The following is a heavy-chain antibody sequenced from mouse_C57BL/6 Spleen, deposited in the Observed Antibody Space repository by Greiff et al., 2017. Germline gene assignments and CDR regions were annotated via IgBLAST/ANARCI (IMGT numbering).Heavy chain of an antibody. CDR1: GYSITSGYY. CDR2: KRYDGRN. CDR3: ASHGVFDY. V-gene: IGHV3-6*01. Sequence: LLQSGPGLVKPSQSLSFTCSVTGYSITSGYYWNWIRQFAGNKLGWMSYKRYDGRNNYNPSLKNRTPITRDTSKNQFFLKLNSVTTEDTATYYCASHGVFDYWGQGTTLTVSS. J-gene: IGHJ2*01.